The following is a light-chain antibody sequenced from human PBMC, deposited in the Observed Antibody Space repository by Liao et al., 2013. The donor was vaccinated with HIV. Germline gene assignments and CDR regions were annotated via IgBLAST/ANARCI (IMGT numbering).Light chain of an antibody. CDR1: NIGSKS. CDR2: YHS. J-gene: IGLJ1*01. V-gene: IGLV3-21*01. Sequence: SYELTQPPSVSVAPGKTARITCGGNNIGSKSVHWYQQKPGQAPVLVIYYHSDRPSGIPERFSGSNSGNTATLTISGTQAMDEADYYCQAWDSSTGVFGTGTKVTVL. CDR3: QAWDSSTGV.